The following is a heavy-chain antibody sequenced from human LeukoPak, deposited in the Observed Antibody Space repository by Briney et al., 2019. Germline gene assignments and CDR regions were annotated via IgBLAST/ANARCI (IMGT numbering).Heavy chain of an antibody. J-gene: IGHJ6*02. D-gene: IGHD2-21*02. CDR2: IGTSGNAK. V-gene: IGHV3-48*03. Sequence: GGPLRLSCAASGFTFSTYEMDWVRQAPGKGLEWLSYIGTSGNAKYHADSVKGRFTISRDNAKDSLYLQMNSLRAEDTAVYYCARGGRDPYYYGMDVWGQGTTVTVSS. CDR1: GFTFSTYE. CDR3: ARGGRDPYYYGMDV.